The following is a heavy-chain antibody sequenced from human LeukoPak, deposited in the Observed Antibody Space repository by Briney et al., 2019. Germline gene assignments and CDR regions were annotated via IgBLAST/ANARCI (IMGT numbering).Heavy chain of an antibody. J-gene: IGHJ4*02. CDR3: ARPRDADTAVAPLDY. Sequence: GGSLRLSCAASGFTFSSYSMNWVRQAPGKGLGWVSSISSTSSYIYYADSVKGRFTISRDNAKNSLYLQMNSLRAEDTAVYYCARPRDADTAVAPLDYWGQGTLVTVSS. CDR2: ISSTSSYI. D-gene: IGHD5-18*01. V-gene: IGHV3-21*01. CDR1: GFTFSSYS.